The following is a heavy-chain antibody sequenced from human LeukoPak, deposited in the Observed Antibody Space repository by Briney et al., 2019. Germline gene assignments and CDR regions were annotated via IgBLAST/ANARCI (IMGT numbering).Heavy chain of an antibody. CDR1: GGSISSYY. CDR2: IYYSGST. J-gene: IGHJ3*02. V-gene: IGHV4-59*01. CDR3: ARTDGAFHI. D-gene: IGHD2-21*02. Sequence: PSETLSLTCTVSGGSISSYYWSWIRQPPGKGLEWIGYIYYSGSTNYNPSLKSRVTISLVMSKNQISLKLSSVTTADTAMYYCARTDGAFHIWGHGTTVTVSS.